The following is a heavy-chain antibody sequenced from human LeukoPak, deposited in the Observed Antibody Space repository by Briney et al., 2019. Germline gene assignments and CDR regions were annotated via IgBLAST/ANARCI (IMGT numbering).Heavy chain of an antibody. V-gene: IGHV4-34*01. CDR2: INHSGST. CDR1: GGSFSGYY. J-gene: IGHJ4*02. D-gene: IGHD3-22*01. CDR3: ASRYFRYYYDSSGPLNY. Sequence: SETLSLTCAVYGGSFSGYYWSWIRQPPGKGLEWIGEINHSGSTNYNPSLKSRVTISVDTSKNQFSLKLSSVTAADTAVYYCASRYFRYYYDSSGPLNYWGQGTLVTVSS.